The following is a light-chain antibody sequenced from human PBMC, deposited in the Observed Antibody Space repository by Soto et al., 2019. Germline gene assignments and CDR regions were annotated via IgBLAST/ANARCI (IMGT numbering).Light chain of an antibody. CDR2: DVS. CDR3: QQYNTFWT. J-gene: IGKJ1*01. Sequence: IQMTHSPSTLSASVGDRVTITCRASQSISNWLAWYQQKPGKAPKLLIYDVSSLESGVPSRFSGSGSGTEFTLTISSLQPDDSATYYCQQYNTFWTFGQGTKVDI. CDR1: QSISNW. V-gene: IGKV1-5*01.